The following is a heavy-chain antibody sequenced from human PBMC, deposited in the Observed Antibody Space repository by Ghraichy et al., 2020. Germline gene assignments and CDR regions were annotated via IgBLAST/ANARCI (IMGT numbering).Heavy chain of an antibody. D-gene: IGHD6-19*01. Sequence: SQTLSLTCAVYSGSFSGYYWSWIRQPPGKGLEWIGEINHSGSTNYNPSLKSRVTISVDTSKTQFSLNLRSVTAADTAVYYCARGPDSRGWYFSGGYWGQGTLVTVSS. CDR3: ARGPDSRGWYFSGGY. CDR1: SGSFSGYY. V-gene: IGHV4-34*01. J-gene: IGHJ4*02. CDR2: INHSGST.